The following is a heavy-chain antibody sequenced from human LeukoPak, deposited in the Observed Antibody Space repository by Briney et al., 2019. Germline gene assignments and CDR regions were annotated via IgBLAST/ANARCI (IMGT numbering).Heavy chain of an antibody. CDR1: GGTFSSYT. Sequence: SVKVSCKASGGTFSSYTISWVRQAPGQGLEWMGRIIPILGIASYAQKFQGRVTITADKSTSTAYMELSSLRSEDTAVYYCARETYRLGELLADYWGQGTLVTVSS. V-gene: IGHV1-69*04. J-gene: IGHJ4*02. D-gene: IGHD3-10*01. CDR3: ARETYRLGELLADY. CDR2: IIPILGIA.